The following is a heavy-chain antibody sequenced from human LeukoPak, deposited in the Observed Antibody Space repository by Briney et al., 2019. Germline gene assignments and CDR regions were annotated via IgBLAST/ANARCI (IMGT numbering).Heavy chain of an antibody. CDR3: AKEGAVRDSYYYMDV. V-gene: IGHV3-33*06. D-gene: IGHD3-22*01. CDR2: IWYDGSKK. Sequence: AGGSLRLSCAASGFTFSNYSMHWVRQTPGKGLEWVAVIWYDGSKKYYADSVKGRFTIPRDDSKKKMYLQMNSLGAEDTAVYYCAKEGAVRDSYYYMDVWGKGIPVTVSS. CDR1: GFTFSNYS. J-gene: IGHJ6*03.